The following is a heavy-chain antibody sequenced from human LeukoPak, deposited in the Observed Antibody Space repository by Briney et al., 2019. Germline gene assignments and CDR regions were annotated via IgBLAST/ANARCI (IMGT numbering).Heavy chain of an antibody. CDR1: GFTFSSYW. CDR3: ASINYDYVWGSYRRTDY. V-gene: IGHV3-7*01. Sequence: GGSLRLSCAASGFTFSSYWMSWVRQAPGKGLEWVANIKQDGSEKYYVDSVKGRFTISRDNAKNSLYLQMNSLRAEDTAVYYCASINYDYVWGSYRRTDYWGQGTLVTVPS. J-gene: IGHJ4*02. D-gene: IGHD3-16*02. CDR2: IKQDGSEK.